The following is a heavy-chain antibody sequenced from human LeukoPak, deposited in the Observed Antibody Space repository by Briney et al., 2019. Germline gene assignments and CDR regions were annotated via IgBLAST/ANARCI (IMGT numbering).Heavy chain of an antibody. D-gene: IGHD6-13*01. Sequence: GGSLRLSCAASGFTFSRSAMTWVRQTPGKGLDWVSSISSSGNTYYADSVKGRFTISRDNSKNMLYLQMNSLRAEDTAVYYCVKGRISEDGLDFWGRGTLVTVSS. CDR3: VKGRISEDGLDF. J-gene: IGHJ4*02. CDR1: GFTFSRSA. V-gene: IGHV3-23*01. CDR2: ISSSGNT.